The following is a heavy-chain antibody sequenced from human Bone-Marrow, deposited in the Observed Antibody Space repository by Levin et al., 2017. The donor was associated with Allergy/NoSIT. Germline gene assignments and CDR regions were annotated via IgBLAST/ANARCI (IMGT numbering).Heavy chain of an antibody. V-gene: IGHV3-30-3*01. Sequence: GESLKISCAASGFTFSSYAMHWVRQAPGKGLEWVAVISYDGSNKYYADSVKGRFTISRDNSKNTLYLQMNSLRAEDTAVYYCARDRRWELQYYYYYGMDVWGQGTTVTVSS. CDR1: GFTFSSYA. CDR3: ARDRRWELQYYYYYGMDV. CDR2: ISYDGSNK. D-gene: IGHD1-26*01. J-gene: IGHJ6*02.